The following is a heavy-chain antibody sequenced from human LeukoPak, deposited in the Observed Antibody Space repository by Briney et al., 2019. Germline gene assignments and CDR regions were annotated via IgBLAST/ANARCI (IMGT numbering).Heavy chain of an antibody. CDR3: ARVGDSSGYYKGFDI. CDR1: GGAITSSNW. D-gene: IGHD3-22*01. Sequence: SGTLSLTCAVSGGAITSSNWWNWVRQPPGKGPEWIGEIYHSGSTNYHPSLKSLVTISVDNSKNQFSLKLSSVTAADTAVYYCARVGDSSGYYKGFDIWGQGTVDTVSS. CDR2: IYHSGST. V-gene: IGHV4-4*02. J-gene: IGHJ3*02.